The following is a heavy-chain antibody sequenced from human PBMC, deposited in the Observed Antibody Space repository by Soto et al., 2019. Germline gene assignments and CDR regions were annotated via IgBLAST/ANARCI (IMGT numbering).Heavy chain of an antibody. Sequence: QVQLQESGPGLVKPSESLSLTCTVSGGSVNDYYWSWIRQPAGKGLEWIGRIYASGTTNYNPSLKSRVTLSIATSKNQFSLMLSSVTAADTAVYFCAGQRWLQLRVSFDFWGQGAQVTVSS. CDR3: AGQRWLQLRVSFDF. CDR2: IYASGTT. J-gene: IGHJ4*02. CDR1: GGSVNDYY. D-gene: IGHD5-12*01. V-gene: IGHV4-4*07.